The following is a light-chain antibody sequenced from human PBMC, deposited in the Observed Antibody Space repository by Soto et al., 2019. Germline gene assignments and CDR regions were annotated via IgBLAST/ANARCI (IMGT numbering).Light chain of an antibody. V-gene: IGKV3-11*01. CDR2: DAS. J-gene: IGKJ1*01. CDR1: KCVSSY. Sequence: PDNSAALFLRASKCVSSYLAWYXQKXGQXXRXXXYDASNRATGIPARFSGSGSGTDFTLTISGVQPEDFATYYCQQHNSYSRAFGQGNKVDIK. CDR3: QQHNSYSRA.